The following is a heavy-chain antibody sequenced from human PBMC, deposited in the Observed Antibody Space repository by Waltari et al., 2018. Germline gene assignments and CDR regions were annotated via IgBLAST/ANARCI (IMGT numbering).Heavy chain of an antibody. Sequence: QVQLQQSVPGLVKPSQTLSLTCAVSGDSLFTTSVAWNWIRQSPSRGLEWLGRTYYRAQWRNDYALSVKGRITVNPDTSKNHFSLQLDSVTPDDTAVYYCARGKFTAFDIWGQGTMVTVSS. J-gene: IGHJ3*02. CDR2: TYYRAQWRN. V-gene: IGHV6-1*01. CDR3: ARGKFTAFDI. CDR1: GDSLFTTSVA.